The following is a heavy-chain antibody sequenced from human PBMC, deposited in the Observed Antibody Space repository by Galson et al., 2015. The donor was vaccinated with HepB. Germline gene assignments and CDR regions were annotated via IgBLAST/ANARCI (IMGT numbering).Heavy chain of an antibody. CDR2: IKQDGREK. Sequence: SLRLSCAASGFTFSNYWMIWVRQAPGKGLEWVAYIKQDGREKYYVDSLKGRFTISRDNTKNSLYLQMNSLRVEDTAVYFCARRSGSYFDIILGRFAYWAQAPLVHVSS. CDR3: ARRSGSYFDIILGRFAY. V-gene: IGHV3-7*01. J-gene: IGHJ4*02. D-gene: IGHD1-26*01. CDR1: GFTFSNYW.